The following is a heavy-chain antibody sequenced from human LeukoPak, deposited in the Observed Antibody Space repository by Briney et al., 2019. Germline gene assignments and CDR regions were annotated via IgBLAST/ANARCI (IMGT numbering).Heavy chain of an antibody. CDR1: GYTFTGYY. CDR3: ARSGGRGGILTGYYAFPFDY. Sequence: GASVKVSCKASGYTFTGYYMHRVRQAPGQGLEWMGWINPNSGGTNYAQKFQCRVTMTRDTSISTAYMELSRLRSDDTAVYYCARSGGRGGILTGYYAFPFDYWGKGTLVTASS. CDR2: INPNSGGT. D-gene: IGHD3-9*01. V-gene: IGHV1-2*02. J-gene: IGHJ4*02.